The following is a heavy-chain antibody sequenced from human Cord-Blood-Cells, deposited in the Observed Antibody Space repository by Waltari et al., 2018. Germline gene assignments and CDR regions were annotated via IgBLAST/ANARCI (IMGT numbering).Heavy chain of an antibody. Sequence: QVQLQESGPGLVKPSQTLSLTCTVSSGSISSGGYYWSWIRPHPGKGLEWIGYIYYSGSTYYNPSLKSRFTISVDTSKNQFSLKLSSVTAADTAVYYCARDRGYSYGYWYFDLWGRGTLVTVSS. CDR1: SGSISSGGYY. J-gene: IGHJ2*01. V-gene: IGHV4-31*03. CDR3: ARDRGYSYGYWYFDL. D-gene: IGHD5-18*01. CDR2: IYYSGST.